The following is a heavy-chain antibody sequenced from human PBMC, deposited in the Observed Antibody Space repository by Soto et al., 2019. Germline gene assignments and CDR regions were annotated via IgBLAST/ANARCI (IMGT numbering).Heavy chain of an antibody. CDR3: ARVSGSYYYGMDV. V-gene: IGHV4-4*02. CDR2: IYHSGST. CDR1: GGSISSSNW. Sequence: QVQLQESGPGLVKPSGTLSLTCAVSGGSISSSNWWSWVRQPPGKGLEWIGEIYHSGSTNYNPSLKSRVIISVDKSKHQFSLKLSSVTAADTAVYYCARVSGSYYYGMDVWGQGTTVTVSS. J-gene: IGHJ6*02. D-gene: IGHD1-26*01.